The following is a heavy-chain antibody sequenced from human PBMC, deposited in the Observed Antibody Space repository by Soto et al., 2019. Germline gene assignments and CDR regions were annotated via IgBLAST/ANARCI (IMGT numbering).Heavy chain of an antibody. Sequence: QVQVVESGGGLVKPGGSLRLSCAASGFSFSDYYMYWIRQAPGKGLEWVSYIGSSGNTIYYGDSVKGRFTISRDNAKNSLDLQMNSLTVDDTAVYYCAKGGGISMYYYYGMDVWGQGTSVTVSS. CDR3: AKGGGISMYYYYGMDV. J-gene: IGHJ6*02. CDR2: IGSSGNTI. V-gene: IGHV3-11*01. CDR1: GFSFSDYY. D-gene: IGHD1-1*01.